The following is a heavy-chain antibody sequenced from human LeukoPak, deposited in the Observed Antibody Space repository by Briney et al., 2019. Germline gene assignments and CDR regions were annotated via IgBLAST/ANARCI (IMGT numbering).Heavy chain of an antibody. CDR3: ARMRGYSLGYWCLDV. CDR1: GYTFTSHD. Sequence: GASVKVSCKAAGYTFTSHDINWVRQAAGQGLEWMGWMNPTSGYTGYAQKFQGRITLTRDTSISTAYMELSSLRSDDTAVYYCARMRGYSLGYWCLDVWGRGTLVSVSS. J-gene: IGHJ2*01. V-gene: IGHV1-8*01. D-gene: IGHD5-18*01. CDR2: MNPTSGYT.